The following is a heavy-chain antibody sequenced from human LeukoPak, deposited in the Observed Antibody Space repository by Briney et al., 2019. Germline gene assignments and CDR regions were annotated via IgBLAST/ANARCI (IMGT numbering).Heavy chain of an antibody. J-gene: IGHJ3*02. D-gene: IGHD3-22*01. CDR3: ARDMTYYYDCRNIDDAFDI. V-gene: IGHV3-21*01. CDR1: GFTFSSYS. CDR2: ISSSSSYI. Sequence: GGSLRLSCAASGFTFSSYSMNWVRQAPGKGLEWVSSISSSSSYIYYADSVKGRFTISRDNAKNSLYLQMNSLRAEDTAVYYCARDMTYYYDCRNIDDAFDIWGQGTMVTVSS.